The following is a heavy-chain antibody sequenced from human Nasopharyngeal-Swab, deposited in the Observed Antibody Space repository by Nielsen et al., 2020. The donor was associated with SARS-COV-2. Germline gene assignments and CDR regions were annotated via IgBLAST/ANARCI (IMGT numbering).Heavy chain of an antibody. J-gene: IGHJ4*02. CDR2: ISSSSSYT. Sequence: GGSLRLSCAASGFTFSDYYMSWIRQAPGKGLEWVSYISSSSSYTNYAESVKIRFTISRDNAKNSLYLQMNSLRAEDTAVYYCARDWRGRYFDYWGQGTLVTVSS. CDR1: GFTFSDYY. CDR3: ARDWRGRYFDY. V-gene: IGHV3-11*05. D-gene: IGHD3-10*01.